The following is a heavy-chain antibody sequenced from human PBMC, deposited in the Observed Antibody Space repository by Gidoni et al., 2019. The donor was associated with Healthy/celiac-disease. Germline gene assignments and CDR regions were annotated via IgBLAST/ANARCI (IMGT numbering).Heavy chain of an antibody. CDR2: IYYSGST. D-gene: IGHD1-26*01. CDR3: ARLEPGGSYPDY. Sequence: QVKLQESGPGLVKPSETLSLTCTVSGGSISSYYWSWIRQPPGKGLEWIGYIYYSGSTNYNPSLKSRVTISVDTSKNQFSLKLSSVTAADTAVYYCARLEPGGSYPDYWGQGTLVTVSS. J-gene: IGHJ4*02. CDR1: GGSISSYY. V-gene: IGHV4-59*08.